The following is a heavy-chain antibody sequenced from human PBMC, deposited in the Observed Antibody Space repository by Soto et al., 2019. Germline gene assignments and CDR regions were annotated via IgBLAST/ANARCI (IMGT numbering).Heavy chain of an antibody. CDR2: ISYDGSNK. CDR3: AREDTAMVYYYFDY. V-gene: IGHV3-30-3*01. J-gene: IGHJ4*02. Sequence: QVQLVESGGGVVQPGRSLRLSCAASGFTFSSYAMHWVRQAPGKGLEWVAVISYDGSNKYYADSVKGRFTISRDNSKNTLYLQMNSLRAEDTAVYYCAREDTAMVYYYFDYWGQGTLVTVSS. CDR1: GFTFSSYA. D-gene: IGHD5-18*01.